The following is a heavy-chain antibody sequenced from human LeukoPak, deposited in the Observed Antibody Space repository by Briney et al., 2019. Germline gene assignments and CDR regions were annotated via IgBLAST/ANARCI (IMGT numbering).Heavy chain of an antibody. J-gene: IGHJ4*02. CDR1: GFPFSSSW. D-gene: IGHD7-27*01. CDR2: INSDGSST. Sequence: PGGPLSLSCQAPGFPFSSSWLPWAAQAPGKGLVWVSRINSDGSSTNYADSVKGRFTISRDNAKNTLYLQVKSLRAEDTAVYYCARGPSGWGSLDSWGQGTLVTVSS. CDR3: ARGPSGWGSLDS. V-gene: IGHV3-74*01.